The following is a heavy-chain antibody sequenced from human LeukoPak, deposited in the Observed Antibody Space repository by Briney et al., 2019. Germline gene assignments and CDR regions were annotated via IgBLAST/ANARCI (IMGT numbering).Heavy chain of an antibody. V-gene: IGHV3-33*01. CDR3: ARDLSGSYSVDY. D-gene: IGHD1-26*01. CDR2: VLYDGSDS. CDR1: GFTFSTYN. Sequence: QPGRSLRLSCTASGFTFSTYNIHWVRQVPGKGLEWVAIVLYDGSDSYYADSVKGRFTISRDNSKNTLSLQMDSLRADDTAVYFCARDLSGSYSVDYWGQGTLVTVSS. J-gene: IGHJ4*02.